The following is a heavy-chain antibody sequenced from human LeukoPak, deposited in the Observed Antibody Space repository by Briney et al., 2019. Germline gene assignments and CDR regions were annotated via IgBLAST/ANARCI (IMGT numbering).Heavy chain of an antibody. Sequence: SVTVSCKVLGGTFRTHAISWVRQAPGQGFEWVGGIIPMIGKPHYAQQLQGRVTITTDESTSTVHMELSSLRSEDTAVYFCARDGCSTTFCNTNWFDPWGQGTLVTVSS. D-gene: IGHD2/OR15-2a*01. CDR1: GGTFRTHA. CDR3: ARDGCSTTFCNTNWFDP. CDR2: IIPMIGKP. V-gene: IGHV1-69*05. J-gene: IGHJ5*02.